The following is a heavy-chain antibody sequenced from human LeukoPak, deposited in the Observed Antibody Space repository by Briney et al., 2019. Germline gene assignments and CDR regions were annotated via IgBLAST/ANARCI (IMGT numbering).Heavy chain of an antibody. CDR3: AKDMGYCSSTSCYGTLDY. D-gene: IGHD2-2*01. Sequence: AGGSLRLSCAASGFTFSSYSMNWVRQAPGKGLEWVSYISSSSSTIYYADSVKGRFTISRDNAKNSLYLQMNSLRTEDTALYYCAKDMGYCSSTSCYGTLDYWGQGTLVTVSS. J-gene: IGHJ4*02. V-gene: IGHV3-48*04. CDR1: GFTFSSYS. CDR2: ISSSSSTI.